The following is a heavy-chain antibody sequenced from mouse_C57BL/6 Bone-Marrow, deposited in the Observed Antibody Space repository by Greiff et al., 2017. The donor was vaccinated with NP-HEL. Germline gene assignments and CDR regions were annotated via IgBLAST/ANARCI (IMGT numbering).Heavy chain of an antibody. J-gene: IGHJ1*03. D-gene: IGHD1-1*01. CDR3: TIITTVVADWYFDV. Sequence: QVQLQQSGAELVRPGASVTLSCKASGYTFTDYEMHWVKQTPVHGLEWIGAIDPETGGTAYNQKFKGKAILTADKSSSTAYMELRSLTSEDSAVYYCTIITTVVADWYFDVCGTGTTVTVSS. V-gene: IGHV1-15*01. CDR2: IDPETGGT. CDR1: GYTFTDYE.